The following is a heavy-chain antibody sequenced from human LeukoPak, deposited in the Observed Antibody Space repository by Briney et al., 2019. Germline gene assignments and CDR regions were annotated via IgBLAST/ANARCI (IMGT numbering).Heavy chain of an antibody. Sequence: PSETLSLTCAVYGASFNDYYWSWIRHSPTKGLEWIGEVNPSGSAKYNPSLRSRVTISADKSKKQFFLRLSPVAAADSGVYYCARERASNNHDNWFDPWGQGTLATVSS. J-gene: IGHJ5*02. V-gene: IGHV4-34*01. CDR1: GASFNDYY. CDR3: ARERASNNHDNWFDP. CDR2: VNPSGSA.